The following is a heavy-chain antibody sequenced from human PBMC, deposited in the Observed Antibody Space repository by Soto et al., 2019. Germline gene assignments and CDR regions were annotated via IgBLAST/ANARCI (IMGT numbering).Heavy chain of an antibody. CDR1: GFTFDDYA. D-gene: IGHD5-18*01. V-gene: IGHV3-9*01. CDR3: VRSKGGYSYGTPFDY. CDR2: ISWNSGNI. Sequence: EVQLEESGGALVQPGRSLRLSCAASGFTFDDYAMHWVRQVLGKGLEWVSSISWNSGNIVYADSGKGRFTTSRDNAKNSLYLQMNSLRPEDTALYYCVRSKGGYSYGTPFDYWGQGTLVTVSS. J-gene: IGHJ4*02.